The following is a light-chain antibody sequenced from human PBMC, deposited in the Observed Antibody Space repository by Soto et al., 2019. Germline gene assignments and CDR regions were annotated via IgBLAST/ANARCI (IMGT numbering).Light chain of an antibody. CDR2: VAS. Sequence: EIVLTQSPATLSLSPGERATLSCRASQSVSSYLAWYQQKPGQAPRLLIYVASTRATGIPARFSGSGSGTAVTLSISSREPEDFAVYYCQQRSNWPPSLTFGGGTKVEIK. CDR3: QQRSNWPPSLT. CDR1: QSVSSY. J-gene: IGKJ4*01. V-gene: IGKV3-11*01.